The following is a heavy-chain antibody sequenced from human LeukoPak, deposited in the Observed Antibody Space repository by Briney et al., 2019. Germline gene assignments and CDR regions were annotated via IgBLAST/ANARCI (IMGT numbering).Heavy chain of an antibody. V-gene: IGHV5-51*01. CDR3: ARRVDSGFAFDF. CDR1: GYTFTNYW. D-gene: IGHD3-22*01. J-gene: IGHJ4*02. Sequence: GESLKISCKGSGYTFTNYWIAWGRQMPGKGLEWMGIIYAGDSDTRYSPSFQGQVTISADRSISTAYLQWSSLKASDTAMYYCARRVDSGFAFDFWGQGTLVTVSS. CDR2: IYAGDSDT.